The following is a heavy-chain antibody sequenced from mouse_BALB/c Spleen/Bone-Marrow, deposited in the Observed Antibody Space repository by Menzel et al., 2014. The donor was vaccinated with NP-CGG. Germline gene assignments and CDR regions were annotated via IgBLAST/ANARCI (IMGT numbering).Heavy chain of an antibody. Sequence: VKVVESGAELARPGASVKMSCEASGYTFTTYTIHWMKQRPGQGLEWIGYIIPSSGYTNYNQKFKDKATLTADKSSSTAYMQLSSLTPEDSAVYYCAIRYYAMDYWGQGTSVTVSS. V-gene: IGHV1-4*01. D-gene: IGHD1-1*01. CDR3: AIRYYAMDY. CDR1: GYTFTTYT. J-gene: IGHJ4*01. CDR2: IIPSSGYT.